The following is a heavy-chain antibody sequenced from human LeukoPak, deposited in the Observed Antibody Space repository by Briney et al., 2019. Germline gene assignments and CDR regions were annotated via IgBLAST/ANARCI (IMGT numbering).Heavy chain of an antibody. V-gene: IGHV3-48*04. D-gene: IGHD5-18*01. Sequence: GGTLRLSCGASGFTLNNYGMNWVRQAPGKGLEWVSYISSSGSSIYYADSVKGRFTISRDNAKNSLYLQMNSLRAEDTAVYYCAREASGYSYGLDAFDIWGQGTMVTVSS. CDR1: GFTLNNYG. CDR2: ISSSGSSI. J-gene: IGHJ3*02. CDR3: AREASGYSYGLDAFDI.